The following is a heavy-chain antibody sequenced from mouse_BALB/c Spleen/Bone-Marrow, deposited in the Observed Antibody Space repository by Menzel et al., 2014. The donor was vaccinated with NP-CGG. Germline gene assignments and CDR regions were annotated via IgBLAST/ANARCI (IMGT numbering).Heavy chain of an antibody. CDR2: ISGGGSYT. J-gene: IGHJ3*01. CDR3: ARHACYDQTEVSFVY. Sequence: EVMLVESGGGLVKSGGSLKLSCAASGFTFNSYGMSWVRQTPGKRLEWVATISGGGSYTFYPDSVKGRFTISRDNAKNNLYLQLSSLRSEDTALYYCARHACYDQTEVSFVYWGQGTLVTVSA. V-gene: IGHV5-9-2*01. CDR1: GFTFNSYG. D-gene: IGHD2-3*01.